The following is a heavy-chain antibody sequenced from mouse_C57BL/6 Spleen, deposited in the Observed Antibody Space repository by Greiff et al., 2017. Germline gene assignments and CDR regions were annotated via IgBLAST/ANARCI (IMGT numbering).Heavy chain of an antibody. D-gene: IGHD2-1*01. V-gene: IGHV1-22*01. J-gene: IGHJ2*01. Sequence: EVQLQQSGPELVKPGASVKMSCKASGYPFTDYNMHWVKQSHGKSLEWIGYINPNNGGTRYNQKFKGKATLTVNKSSSTAYMELRSLTSEDSAVYYCARGRIYYDNPYYFDYWGQGTTLTVSS. CDR2: INPNNGGT. CDR3: ARGRIYYDNPYYFDY. CDR1: GYPFTDYN.